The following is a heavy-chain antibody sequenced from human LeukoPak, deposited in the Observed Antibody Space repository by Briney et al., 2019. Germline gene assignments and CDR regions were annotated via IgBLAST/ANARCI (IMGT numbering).Heavy chain of an antibody. J-gene: IGHJ4*02. CDR1: GFTFSNAW. Sequence: GGSLRLSCAASGFTFSNAWMSWVRQAPGKGLEWVGRIKSKTDGGTTDYAAPVKGRFTISRDDSKNTLYLQMNSLKTEDTAVYYCTTDEVGATVPLDYWGQGTLVTVSS. CDR2: IKSKTDGGTT. CDR3: TTDEVGATVPLDY. D-gene: IGHD1-26*01. V-gene: IGHV3-15*01.